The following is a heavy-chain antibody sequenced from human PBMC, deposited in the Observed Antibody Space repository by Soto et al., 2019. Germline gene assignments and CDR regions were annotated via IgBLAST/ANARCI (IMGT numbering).Heavy chain of an antibody. CDR3: ILTGHSPERYFDY. J-gene: IGHJ4*02. V-gene: IGHV3-23*01. D-gene: IGHD3-9*01. CDR1: GFTFSSYA. CDR2: ISGSGGST. Sequence: PGGSLRLSCAASGFTFSSYAMSWVRQAPGKGLEWVSAISGSGGSTYYADSVKGRFTISRDNSKNTLYLQMNSLRAEDTALYYDILTGHSPERYFDYWGQRTLVTVSS.